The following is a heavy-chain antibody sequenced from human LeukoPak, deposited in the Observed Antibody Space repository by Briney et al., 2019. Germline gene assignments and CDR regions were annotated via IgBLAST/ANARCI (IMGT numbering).Heavy chain of an antibody. CDR2: IYHSGST. D-gene: IGHD6-19*01. V-gene: IGHV4-34*01. Sequence: SETLSLTCAVYGGSFSGYYWSWIRQPPGKGLEWIGSIYHSGSTYYNPSLKSRVTISVDTSKNQFSLKLSSVTAADTAVYYCARTLQWNDAFDIWGQGTMVTVSS. CDR1: GGSFSGYY. J-gene: IGHJ3*02. CDR3: ARTLQWNDAFDI.